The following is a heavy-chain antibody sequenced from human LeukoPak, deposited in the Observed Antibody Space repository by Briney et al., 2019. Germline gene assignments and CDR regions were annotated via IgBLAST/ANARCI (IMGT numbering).Heavy chain of an antibody. Sequence: GGSLRLSCAASGFTVSSNYMTWVRQAPGKGLEWVSLIYSGGSTYYADSVKGRFTVSRDNSSNTLYLQMNSLRAEDTAVYYCARGHTKGAAAGTDWFDPWGQGTLVTVSS. V-gene: IGHV3-53*01. CDR2: IYSGGST. CDR1: GFTVSSNY. J-gene: IGHJ5*02. CDR3: ARGHTKGAAAGTDWFDP. D-gene: IGHD6-13*01.